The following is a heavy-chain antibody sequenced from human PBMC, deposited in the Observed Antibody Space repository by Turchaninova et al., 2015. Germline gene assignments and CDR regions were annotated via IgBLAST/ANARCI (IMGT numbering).Heavy chain of an antibody. CDR3: AKGGFGSSGYSY. J-gene: IGHJ4*02. CDR2: ISSGGCSS. Sequence: VMLVDSGGGLVPPGGSRPLSSVASRLTFSTYAMSVVRRAPGEGRELFSTISSGGCSSKFADSVKGRFTSSRDNSKNTLYLQMNSLRADDTAVYYCAKGGFGSSGYSYWGQGTLVTVSS. CDR1: RLTFSTYA. D-gene: IGHD3-22*01. V-gene: IGHV3-23*04.